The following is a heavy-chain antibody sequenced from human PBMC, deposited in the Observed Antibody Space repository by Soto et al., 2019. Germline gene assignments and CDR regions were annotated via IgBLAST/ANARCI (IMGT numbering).Heavy chain of an antibody. D-gene: IGHD3-3*01. CDR3: ARSPYDFWSGYYRGDYFDY. Sequence: QVQLVQSGAEVKKPGASVKVSCKASGYTFTSYGISWVRQAPGQGLEWMGWISAYNGNTNYAQKLQGRVTMTTDTSTSTAYMEPRSLRSDDTAVYYCARSPYDFWSGYYRGDYFDYWGQGTLVTVSS. V-gene: IGHV1-18*01. CDR2: ISAYNGNT. J-gene: IGHJ4*02. CDR1: GYTFTSYG.